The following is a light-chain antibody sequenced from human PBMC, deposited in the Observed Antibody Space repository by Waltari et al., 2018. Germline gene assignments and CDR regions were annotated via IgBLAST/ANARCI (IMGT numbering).Light chain of an antibody. CDR3: CSYAGTSTMV. CDR2: EVT. V-gene: IGLV2-23*02. Sequence: QSALTQPASVSGSPGMSITISCNGTRRDVGGYHLVPWYQQHPGKAPKLIIFEVTKRPSVVSDRFSGSKSDNTASLTISGLQAEDEADYFCCSYAGTSTMVFGGGTKLTVL. J-gene: IGLJ3*02. CDR1: RRDVGGYHL.